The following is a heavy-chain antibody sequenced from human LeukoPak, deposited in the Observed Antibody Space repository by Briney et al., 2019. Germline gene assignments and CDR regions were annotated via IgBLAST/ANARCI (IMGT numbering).Heavy chain of an antibody. CDR2: IKKDGSEK. J-gene: IGHJ6*03. CDR1: RFTFSNYW. CDR3: AREMDFWSGSYYYYFMDV. V-gene: IGHV3-7*01. Sequence: PGGSLRLSCAASRFTFSNYWMSWVRQAPGKGLEWVANIKKDGSEKYYMDSVKGRFTISRDNAKNSLYLQMNSLRAEDTAIYYCAREMDFWSGSYYYYFMDVWGKGTTVTVSS. D-gene: IGHD3-3*01.